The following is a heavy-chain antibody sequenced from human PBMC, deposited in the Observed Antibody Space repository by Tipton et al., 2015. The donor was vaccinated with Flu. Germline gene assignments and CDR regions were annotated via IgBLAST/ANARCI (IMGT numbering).Heavy chain of an antibody. D-gene: IGHD3-3*01. J-gene: IGHJ6*02. V-gene: IGHV3-30-3*01. CDR3: ARDRDFPENQHGMDV. CDR1: GFTFSRYT. CDR2: ISHDGSDK. Sequence: AVSGFTFSRYTVHWVRQAPGKGLEWVAVISHDGSDKYYADSVKGRFTISRDNSKSTLYLQMNTLRAEDTAVYYCARDRDFPENQHGMDVWGQGTTVTVSS.